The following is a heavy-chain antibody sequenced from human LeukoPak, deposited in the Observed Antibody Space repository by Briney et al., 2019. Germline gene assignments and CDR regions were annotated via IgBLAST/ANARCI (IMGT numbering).Heavy chain of an antibody. V-gene: IGHV3-11*04. D-gene: IGHD3-10*02. J-gene: IGHJ6*04. Sequence: PGGSLRLSCAASGFIVSNKYMTWVRQAPGKGLEWVSYISSSGSTIYYADSVKGRFTISRDNAKNSLYLQMNSLRAEDTAVYYCAELGITMIGGVWGKGTTVTISS. CDR3: AELGITMIGGV. CDR1: GFIVSNKY. CDR2: ISSSGSTI.